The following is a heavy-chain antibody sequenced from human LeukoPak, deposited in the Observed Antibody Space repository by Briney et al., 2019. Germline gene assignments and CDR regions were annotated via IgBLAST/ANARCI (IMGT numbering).Heavy chain of an antibody. CDR1: GFTVSTNY. Sequence: GGSLRLSCAASGFTVSTNYMSWVLQAPGKGLEWVSVIYSSGSTYYADSVKGRFTIFRDNSKNSLYLQMNSLRAEDTAVYYCARDGGLAPYSSSTPFDYWGQGTLVTVSS. D-gene: IGHD6-6*01. CDR2: IYSSGST. CDR3: ARDGGLAPYSSSTPFDY. V-gene: IGHV3-66*03. J-gene: IGHJ4*02.